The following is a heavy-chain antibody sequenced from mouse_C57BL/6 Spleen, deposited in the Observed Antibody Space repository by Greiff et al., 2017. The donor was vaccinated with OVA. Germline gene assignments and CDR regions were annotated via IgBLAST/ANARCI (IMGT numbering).Heavy chain of an antibody. CDR3: ARKSAQAYFDY. CDR2: ISDGGGYT. CDR1: GFTFSSYA. Sequence: EVQVVESGGGLVKPGGSLKLSCAASGFTFSSYAMPWVRQTPEQGLEWVGTISDGGGYTYYPDNLKGRSTMSRDKAKNNPYLQMSRLKSEDTAMYYCARKSAQAYFDYWGQGTTLTVSS. D-gene: IGHD3-2*02. J-gene: IGHJ2*01. V-gene: IGHV5-4*01.